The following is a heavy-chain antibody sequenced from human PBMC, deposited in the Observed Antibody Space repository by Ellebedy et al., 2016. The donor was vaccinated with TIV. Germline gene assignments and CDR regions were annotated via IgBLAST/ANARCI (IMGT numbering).Heavy chain of an antibody. CDR3: ARCGREAITMIVVVIAEYYYYGMDV. D-gene: IGHD3-22*01. CDR2: ISSGSSTI. CDR1: GFTFSSYS. J-gene: IGHJ6*02. Sequence: GGSLRLXXAASGFTFSSYSMNWVRQAPGKGLEWVSYISSGSSTIYYADSVKGRFTISRDNAKNSLYLQMNSLRAEDTAVYYCARCGREAITMIVVVIAEYYYYGMDVWGQGTTVTVSS. V-gene: IGHV3-48*01.